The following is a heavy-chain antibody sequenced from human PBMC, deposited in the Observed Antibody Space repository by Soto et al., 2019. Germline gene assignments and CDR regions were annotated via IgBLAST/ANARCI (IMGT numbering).Heavy chain of an antibody. J-gene: IGHJ4*02. CDR2: IYHSGST. CDR3: ARVADSSSWYPYFDY. Sequence: KPSETLSLTCAVSGGSISSGGYSWSWIRQPPGKGLEWIGYIYHSGSTYYNPSLKSRVTISVDRSKNQFSLKLSSVTAADTAVYYCARVADSSSWYPYFDYWGQGTLVTVSS. D-gene: IGHD6-13*01. V-gene: IGHV4-30-2*01. CDR1: GGSISSGGYS.